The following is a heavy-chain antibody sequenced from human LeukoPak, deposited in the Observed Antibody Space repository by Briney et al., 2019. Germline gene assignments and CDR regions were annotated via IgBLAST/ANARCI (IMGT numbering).Heavy chain of an antibody. J-gene: IGHJ4*02. D-gene: IGHD3-10*01. Sequence: ASVKVSCKASGYIFTSYFLYWVRQAPGQGLEWMGIINPSGGSTSYAQKFQGRVTMTRDTSTSTVYMELSSLRSEDTAVYYCARGRENYFDYWGQGTLVTVSS. CDR1: GYIFTSYF. CDR2: INPSGGST. V-gene: IGHV1-46*01. CDR3: ARGRENYFDY.